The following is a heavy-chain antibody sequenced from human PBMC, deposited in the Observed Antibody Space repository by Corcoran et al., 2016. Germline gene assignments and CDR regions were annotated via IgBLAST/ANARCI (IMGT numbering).Heavy chain of an antibody. D-gene: IGHD3-10*01. CDR2: INPSGGST. CDR1: GYTFTSYY. V-gene: IGHV1-46*01. J-gene: IGHJ6*02. Sequence: QVQLEQSGAVVKKPGASVKVSCKASGYTFTSYYMHWVRQAPGQWLEWMGIINPSGGSTSYAQKFQGRVTMTRDTSTSSVYMELSRLRSEATAVYYWARFMVRGVTPYYYGMDVWGQGTTVTVSS. CDR3: ARFMVRGVTPYYYGMDV.